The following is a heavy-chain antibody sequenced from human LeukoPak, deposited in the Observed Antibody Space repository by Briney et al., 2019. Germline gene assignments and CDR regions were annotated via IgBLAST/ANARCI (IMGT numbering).Heavy chain of an antibody. V-gene: IGHV3-23*01. Sequence: GGSLRLSCAASGFTFSSYAMSWVRQAPGKGLEWVSAISGSGGSTYYADSVKGRFTISRDNSENTLYLQMNSLRAEDTAVYYCAKHVTPLLFGMDVWGQGTTVTVSS. J-gene: IGHJ6*02. CDR1: GFTFSSYA. CDR2: ISGSGGST. CDR3: AKHVTPLLFGMDV. D-gene: IGHD1-14*01.